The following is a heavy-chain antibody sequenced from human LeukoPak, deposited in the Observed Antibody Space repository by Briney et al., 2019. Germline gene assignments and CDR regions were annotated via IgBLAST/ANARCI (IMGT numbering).Heavy chain of an antibody. CDR2: ISSSSSYI. CDR1: GFTFSSHG. D-gene: IGHD5-18*01. J-gene: IGHJ4*02. CDR3: ARADWDTAMIDY. Sequence: PGGSLRLSCAASGFTFSSHGMNRVRQAPGKGLEWVSSISSSSSYIYYADSVKGRFTISRDNAKNSLYLQMNSLRAEDTAVYYCARADWDTAMIDYWGQGTLVTVSS. V-gene: IGHV3-21*01.